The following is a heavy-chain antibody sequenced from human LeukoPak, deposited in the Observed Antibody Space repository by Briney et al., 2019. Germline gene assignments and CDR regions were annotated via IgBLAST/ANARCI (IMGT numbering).Heavy chain of an antibody. V-gene: IGHV1-2*02. J-gene: IGHJ4*02. D-gene: IGHD6-13*01. CDR3: ARVVYSSSWYYFDY. CDR1: GYTFTGYY. Sequence: GASVKASCKASGYTFTGYYMHWVRQAPGQGLEWMGWINPNSGGTNYAQKFQGRVTMTRDTSISTAYMELSRLRSDDTAVYYCARVVYSSSWYYFDYWGQGTLVTVSS. CDR2: INPNSGGT.